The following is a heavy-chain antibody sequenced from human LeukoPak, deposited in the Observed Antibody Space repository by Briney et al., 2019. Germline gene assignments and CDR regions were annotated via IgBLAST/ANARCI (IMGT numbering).Heavy chain of an antibody. J-gene: IGHJ4*02. CDR2: ISGSGTTI. CDR3: ASSPRGVY. CDR1: GFTFSSYE. D-gene: IGHD3-10*01. V-gene: IGHV3-48*03. Sequence: GGSLSLSCVASGFTFSSYEMGWVRQAPGKGLEWVSEISGSGTTIFYADSVKGRFTVSRDNAKNCLYLQMNCLRVEDTAVYYCASSPRGVYWGQGTLVTVSS.